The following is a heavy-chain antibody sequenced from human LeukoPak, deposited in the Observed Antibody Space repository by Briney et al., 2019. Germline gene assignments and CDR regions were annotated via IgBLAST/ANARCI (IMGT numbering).Heavy chain of an antibody. CDR1: GFTFSSYG. D-gene: IGHD3-22*01. J-gene: IGHJ4*02. V-gene: IGHV3-30*02. Sequence: PGGSLRLSCAASGFTFSSYGMHWVRQAPGKGLEWVAFIRYDGSNKYYADFVKGRFTISRDNSKNTLYVQMNSLRAEDTAVYYCASRGHYYDSSGYPSGFSDYWGQGTLVTVSS. CDR2: IRYDGSNK. CDR3: ASRGHYYDSSGYPSGFSDY.